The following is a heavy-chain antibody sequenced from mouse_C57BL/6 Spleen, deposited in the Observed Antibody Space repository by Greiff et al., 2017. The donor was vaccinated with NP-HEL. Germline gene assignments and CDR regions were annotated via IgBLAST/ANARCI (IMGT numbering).Heavy chain of an antibody. CDR2: IYPRSGNT. CDR1: GYTFTSYG. J-gene: IGHJ2*01. CDR3: ARGDYYGSSWNFDY. V-gene: IGHV1-81*01. D-gene: IGHD1-1*01. Sequence: VKLVESGAELARPGASVKLSCKASGYTFTSYGISWVKQRTGQGLEWIGEIYPRSGNTYYNEKFKGKATLTADKSSSTAYMELRSLTSEDSAVYFCARGDYYGSSWNFDYWGQGTTLTVSS.